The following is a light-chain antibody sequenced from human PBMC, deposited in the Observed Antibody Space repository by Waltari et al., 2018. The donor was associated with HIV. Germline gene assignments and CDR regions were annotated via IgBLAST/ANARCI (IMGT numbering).Light chain of an antibody. CDR2: GAS. V-gene: IGKV1-39*01. J-gene: IGKJ3*01. CDR3: LQGYSSILT. CDR1: ENIKPF. Sequence: DLQATPSPSSLSASVWASVTITCRTSENIKPFLNWFQQKPGKIPRLLIYGASTLESGVPSRFSGTGSGTDFSLTISALQPEDFATYYCLQGYSSILTFGPGTKVEVK.